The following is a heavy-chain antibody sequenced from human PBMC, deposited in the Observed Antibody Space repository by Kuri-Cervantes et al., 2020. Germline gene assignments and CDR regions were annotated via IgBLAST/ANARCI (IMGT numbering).Heavy chain of an antibody. CDR2: IDWDDDK. J-gene: IGHJ4*02. V-gene: IGHV2-70D*14. CDR1: GFSLSTTGVG. Sequence: SGPTLVNPPQPLTLTCTFSGFSLSTTGVGVGWIRQPPGKALEWHARIDWDDDKFYNTSLKTRLTISKDTSKNQVVLTMTNMDPVDTATYYCARTLAQQEGDYWGPGTLVTVSS. D-gene: IGHD6-13*01. CDR3: ARTLAQQEGDY.